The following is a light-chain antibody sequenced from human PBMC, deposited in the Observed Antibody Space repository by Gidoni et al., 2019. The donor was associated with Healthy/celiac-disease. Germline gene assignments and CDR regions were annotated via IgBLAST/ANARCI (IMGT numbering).Light chain of an antibody. CDR2: GNS. CDR1: SSNIGAGYD. Sequence: QSVLTQPPSLARAPGQRVNITCTGSSSNIGAGYDLHWYQQLPGTAPKLLISGNSNRPSGVPDRFSGSKSGTSASLAITVLQAEDEADYYCQSYDSSLSGWVFDGGTKLTVL. CDR3: QSYDSSLSGWV. J-gene: IGLJ3*02. V-gene: IGLV1-40*01.